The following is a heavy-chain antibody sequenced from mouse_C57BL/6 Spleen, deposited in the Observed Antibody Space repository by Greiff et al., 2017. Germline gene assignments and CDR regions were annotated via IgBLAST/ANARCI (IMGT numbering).Heavy chain of an antibody. V-gene: IGHV2-9*01. CDR1: GFSLTSYG. J-gene: IGHJ4*01. D-gene: IGHD1-1*01. CDR3: AKITTVVEGKNAMDY. CDR2: IWGGGST. Sequence: VQRVESGPGLVAPSQSLSITCTVSGFSLTSYGVDWVRQPPGKGLEWLGVIWGGGSTNYNSALMSRLSISKDNSKSQVFLKMNSLQTDDTAMYYCAKITTVVEGKNAMDYWGQGTSVTVSS.